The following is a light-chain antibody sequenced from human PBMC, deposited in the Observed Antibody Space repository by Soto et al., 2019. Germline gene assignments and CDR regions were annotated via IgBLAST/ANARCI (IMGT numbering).Light chain of an antibody. Sequence: QSALPQPASVSGSPGQAITISCTGTSSDVGGYDYVSWYQQHPGQAPKLMFSEVSNRPSGVSNRFSGSKSGNTASLTISGLQAEDEADYYCSSYTSSSTYVFGTGTKLTVL. J-gene: IGLJ1*01. CDR3: SSYTSSSTYV. CDR1: SSDVGGYDY. V-gene: IGLV2-14*01. CDR2: EVS.